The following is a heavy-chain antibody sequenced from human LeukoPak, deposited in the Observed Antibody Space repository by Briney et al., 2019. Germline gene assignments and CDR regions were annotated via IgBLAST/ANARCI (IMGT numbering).Heavy chain of an antibody. CDR2: IKSDGSST. V-gene: IGHV3-74*01. CDR1: GFTFSNYW. D-gene: IGHD2-21*02. CDR3: SRDSLSSCGSDCYSGLDV. J-gene: IGHJ6*02. Sequence: PGGSLRLSCAASGFTFSNYWMHWVRQAPGEALMWVSRIKSDGSSTTYADSVKGRFTISRDNAKNTLYLQMNSLRAEDTAVYYCSRDSLSSCGSDCYSGLDVWGQGTTVTVSS.